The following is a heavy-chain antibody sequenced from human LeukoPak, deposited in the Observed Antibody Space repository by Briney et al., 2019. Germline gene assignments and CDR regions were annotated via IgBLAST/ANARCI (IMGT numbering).Heavy chain of an antibody. Sequence: GGSLGLSCAASGFTFNTYAMSWVRQAPGRGLEWVSAISTGGVNTYYTDSVKGRFTISRDNSKNTLYLQMNSLRAEDTAVYFCAKEQMMYSSSPFDYWGQGTLVTVSA. D-gene: IGHD6-19*01. J-gene: IGHJ4*02. V-gene: IGHV3-23*01. CDR2: ISTGGVNT. CDR1: GFTFNTYA. CDR3: AKEQMMYSSSPFDY.